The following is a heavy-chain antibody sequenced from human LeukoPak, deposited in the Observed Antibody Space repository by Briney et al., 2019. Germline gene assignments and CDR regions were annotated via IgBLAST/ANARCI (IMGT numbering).Heavy chain of an antibody. D-gene: IGHD3-9*01. J-gene: IGHJ3*02. CDR2: ISIYNDNT. CDR1: GYTFTSYG. Sequence: ASVKVSCKASGYTFTSYGIGWVRQAPGQGLEWMGWISIYNDNTNLAQKFRGKVAMTTDTSTSTAYVELRSLRSDDSAVYYCARGRGPLRYFDWGDAFDIWGQGTMVTVSS. CDR3: ARGRGPLRYFDWGDAFDI. V-gene: IGHV1-18*01.